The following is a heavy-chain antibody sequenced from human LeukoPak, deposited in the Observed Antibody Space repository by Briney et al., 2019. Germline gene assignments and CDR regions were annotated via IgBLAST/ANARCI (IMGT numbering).Heavy chain of an antibody. CDR3: ARWDSGSYFLDY. Sequence: SETLSLTCTVSGGSVSSYYWNWIRQPPGKGLEWIGCIYYSGTTNYNPSLKSRVTISVDTSKNQFSLKLSSVTAADTAVYYCARWDSGSYFLDYWGQGTLVTVSS. J-gene: IGHJ4*02. CDR1: GGSVSSYY. V-gene: IGHV4-59*02. D-gene: IGHD1-26*01. CDR2: IYYSGTT.